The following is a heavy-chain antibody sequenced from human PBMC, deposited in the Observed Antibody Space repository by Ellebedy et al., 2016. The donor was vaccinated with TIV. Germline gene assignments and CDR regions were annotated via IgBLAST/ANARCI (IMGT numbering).Heavy chain of an antibody. CDR2: IIPIFGTA. J-gene: IGHJ6*02. CDR1: GGTFSSYA. D-gene: IGHD3-3*01. V-gene: IGHV1-69*13. Sequence: AASVKVSCKASGGTFSSYAISWVRQAPGQGLEWMGGIIPIFGTANYAQKFQGRVTITADESTSTAYMELSSLRSEDTAVYYCARGRGGFGVVIHYYYYGMDVWGQGTTVTVSS. CDR3: ARGRGGFGVVIHYYYYGMDV.